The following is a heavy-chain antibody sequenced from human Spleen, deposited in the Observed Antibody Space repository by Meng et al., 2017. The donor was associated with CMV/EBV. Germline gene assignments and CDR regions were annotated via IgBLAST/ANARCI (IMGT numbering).Heavy chain of an antibody. V-gene: IGHV4-34*01. CDR1: GGSFNTYY. Sequence: SETLSLTCAVSGGSFNTYYWSWIRQSPGKGLEWIGEINHSGTTKYNPSLKSRVTISLDTSKNQFSLNLTSVTAADTAVYSCARPSSSSSRRYLYYYYGMEVWGQGTTVTVSS. J-gene: IGHJ6*02. D-gene: IGHD6-6*01. CDR3: ARPSSSSSRRYLYYYYGMEV. CDR2: INHSGTT.